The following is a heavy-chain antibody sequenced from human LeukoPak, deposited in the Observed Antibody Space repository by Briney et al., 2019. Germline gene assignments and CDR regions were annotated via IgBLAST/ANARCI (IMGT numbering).Heavy chain of an antibody. J-gene: IGHJ4*02. Sequence: GRSLRLSCAASGFTFSSYGMHWVRQAPGKGLEWVAVISYDGSNKYYADSVKGRFTISRDNSKNTLYLQMNSLRPEDTAVYYCAKEGSSWSSFDCWGKGTLVTVSS. V-gene: IGHV3-30*18. CDR1: GFTFSSYG. CDR3: AKEGSSWSSFDC. D-gene: IGHD6-13*01. CDR2: ISYDGSNK.